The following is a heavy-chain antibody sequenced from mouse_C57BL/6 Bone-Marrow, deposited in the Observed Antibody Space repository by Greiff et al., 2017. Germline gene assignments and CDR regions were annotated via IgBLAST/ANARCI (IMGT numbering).Heavy chain of an antibody. V-gene: IGHV1-53*01. J-gene: IGHJ4*01. CDR1: GYTFTSYW. Sequence: QVQLPQPGTELVKPGASVKLSCKASGYTFTSYWMHWVKQRPGPGLEWIGNINPSNGGTNYNEKFTHQATLTVDKSSRTAYMQLSSLTSEYSAVYYCASTYSRDYYAMDDWGQGTSVTVSS. CDR3: ASTYSRDYYAMDD. D-gene: IGHD2-10*01. CDR2: INPSNGGT.